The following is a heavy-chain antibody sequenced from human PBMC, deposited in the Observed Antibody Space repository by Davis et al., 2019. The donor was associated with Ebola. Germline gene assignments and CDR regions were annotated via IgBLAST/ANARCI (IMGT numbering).Heavy chain of an antibody. Sequence: PGGSLRLSCVASGFTFRSYTMNWVRQAPGKGLEWVSSLSSSSTYIYYADPVKGRFTVSRDNAKNSLYLQMNSLRADDTAAYYCARDPASPRPDMFDYWGQGAMVTVSS. J-gene: IGHJ4*02. D-gene: IGHD2-15*01. V-gene: IGHV3-21*01. CDR1: GFTFRSYT. CDR2: LSSSSTYI. CDR3: ARDPASPRPDMFDY.